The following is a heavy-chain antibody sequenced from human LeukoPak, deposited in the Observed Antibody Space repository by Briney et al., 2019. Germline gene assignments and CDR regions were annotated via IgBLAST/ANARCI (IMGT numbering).Heavy chain of an antibody. V-gene: IGHV1-46*01. CDR3: ARDQSRLEKGLSSSLDPPSYYMDV. CDR1: GYTFTSYY. Sequence: GASVTVSCKASGYTFTSYYMHWVRQAPGQGLEWMGIINPSGGSTSYAQKFQGRVTMTRDTSTSTVYMELSGLRSEDTAVYYCARDQSRLEKGLSSSLDPPSYYMDVWGKGSTVTVSS. J-gene: IGHJ6*03. CDR2: INPSGGST. D-gene: IGHD6-13*01.